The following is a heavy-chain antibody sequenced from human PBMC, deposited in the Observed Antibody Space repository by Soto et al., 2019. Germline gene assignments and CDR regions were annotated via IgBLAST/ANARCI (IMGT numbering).Heavy chain of an antibody. J-gene: IGHJ4*02. CDR1: GFTFSNYG. V-gene: IGHV3-30*18. Sequence: QVQLVESGGGVVQPGRSLRLSCAASGFTFSNYGMHWVRQAPGKGLEWVAIVSYDGDNEYCADSVRGRFTISRDNSKNTLYLQTSSLRHEDTAVYYCAKDGGPVYCNSPGFSAKHFDYWGQGTLVTVSS. CDR3: AKDGGPVYCNSPGFSAKHFDY. D-gene: IGHD2-2*01. CDR2: VSYDGDNE.